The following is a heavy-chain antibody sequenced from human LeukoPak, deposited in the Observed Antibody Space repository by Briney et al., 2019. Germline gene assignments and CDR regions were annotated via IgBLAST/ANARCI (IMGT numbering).Heavy chain of an antibody. J-gene: IGHJ4*02. D-gene: IGHD6-13*01. CDR3: ARGPGIAAAGVFDY. V-gene: IGHV1-18*04. Sequence: ASVKASCKASGYTFTSYGINWVRQAPGQGLEWMGWISGHNGHTNYVQKMQGRVTMTTDTSTNTAYMELRNLTSDDTAVYYCARGPGIAAAGVFDYWGQGSLVTVSS. CDR2: ISGHNGHT. CDR1: GYTFTSYG.